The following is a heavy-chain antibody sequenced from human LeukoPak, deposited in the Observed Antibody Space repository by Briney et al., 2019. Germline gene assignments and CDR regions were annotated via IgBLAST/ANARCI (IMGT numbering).Heavy chain of an antibody. V-gene: IGHV3-21*01. CDR1: GFTFSSYS. D-gene: IGHD1-26*01. J-gene: IGHJ3*02. CDR3: ARGGSGCFDI. Sequence: PGGSLRLSCAASGFTFSSYSMNWVRQAPGKGLEWVSSISSSSSYIYYADSVKGRFTISRDNAKNSLYLQMNSLRAEDTGVYYCARGGSGCFDIWGQGTMVTVSS. CDR2: ISSSSSYI.